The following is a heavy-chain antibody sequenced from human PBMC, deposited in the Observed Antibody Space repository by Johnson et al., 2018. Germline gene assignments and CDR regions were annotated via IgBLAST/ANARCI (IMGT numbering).Heavy chain of an antibody. J-gene: IGHJ3*02. CDR3: AKDLGLLWFGELLAAFDI. V-gene: IGHV3-23*04. CDR2: ISGSGGST. Sequence: VQLVQSGGGLVQPGGSLRLSCAASGFTFSSYAMSWVRQAPGKGLEWVSAISGSGGSTYYADSVKGRFTISRDNSKNTLYLQMNSLRAEDTAVFYCAKDLGLLWFGELLAAFDIWGQGTMVTVSS. CDR1: GFTFSSYA. D-gene: IGHD3-10*01.